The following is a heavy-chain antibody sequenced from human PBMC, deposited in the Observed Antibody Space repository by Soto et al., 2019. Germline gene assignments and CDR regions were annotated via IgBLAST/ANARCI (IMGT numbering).Heavy chain of an antibody. CDR1: GGSISSYY. Sequence: SETLSLTCTVPGGSISSYYWSWIRQPPGKGLEWIGYIYHSGSTNYNPSLKSRVTISLETPKNQFSLKLSSVTAADTAVYYCARQDYSYYYMDVWGKGTTVTVSS. J-gene: IGHJ6*03. V-gene: IGHV4-59*01. CDR2: IYHSGST. CDR3: ARQDYSYYYMDV.